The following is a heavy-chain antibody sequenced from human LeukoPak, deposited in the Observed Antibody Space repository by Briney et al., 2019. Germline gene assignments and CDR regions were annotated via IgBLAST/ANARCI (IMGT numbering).Heavy chain of an antibody. CDR3: AREASYCSGGSCYSRYYYGMDV. J-gene: IGHJ6*02. CDR2: IYYSGST. V-gene: IGHV4-59*01. CDR1: GGSISSYY. Sequence: SETLSLTCTVSGGSISSYYWSWIRQPPGKGLEWIGYIYYSGSTNHNPSLKSRVTISVDTSKNQFSLKLSSVTAADTAVYYCAREASYCSGGSCYSRYYYGMDVWGQGTTVTVSS. D-gene: IGHD2-15*01.